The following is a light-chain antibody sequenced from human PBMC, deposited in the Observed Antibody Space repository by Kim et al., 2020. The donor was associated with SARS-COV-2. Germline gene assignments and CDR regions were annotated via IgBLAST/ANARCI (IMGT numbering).Light chain of an antibody. J-gene: IGLJ1*01. CDR1: SGYSNYK. CDR3: GADHGSGSNFVYV. CDR2: VGTGGIVG. V-gene: IGLV9-49*01. Sequence: QPVLPHPPSASASLGASVTLTCTLSSGYSNYKVDWYQQRPGKGPRFVMRVGTGGIVGSKGDGIPDRFSVLGSGLNRYLTIKNIQEEDESDYHCGADHGSGSNFVYVFGTGTKVTVL.